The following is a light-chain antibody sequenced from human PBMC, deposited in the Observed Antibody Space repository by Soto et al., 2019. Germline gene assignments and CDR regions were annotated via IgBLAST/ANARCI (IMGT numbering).Light chain of an antibody. V-gene: IGLV2-14*03. CDR3: SSYASSSALVG. CDR2: DVS. Sequence: QSALTQPASASGSPGQSITISCTGASSDVGIYNYVSWYQQQPGRAPKLMIFDVSTRPSGISNRFSGSKSGDTASLTISGLQAEDEADYYCSSYASSSALVGFGGGTKRTVL. CDR1: SSDVGIYNY. J-gene: IGLJ2*01.